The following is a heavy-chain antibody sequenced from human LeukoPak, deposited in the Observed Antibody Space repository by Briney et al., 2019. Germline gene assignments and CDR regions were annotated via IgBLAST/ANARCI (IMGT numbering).Heavy chain of an antibody. Sequence: GGSLRLSCAASGFPFSSSRVHWVRQAPGKGLVWVSRISGDGGSTEYADSVKGRFAISRDNAKNTLYLQMNSLRAEDTAVYYCAARFRDGLDIWGQGTMVTVSS. V-gene: IGHV3-74*01. CDR1: GFPFSSSR. CDR2: ISGDGGST. CDR3: AARFRDGLDI. J-gene: IGHJ3*02.